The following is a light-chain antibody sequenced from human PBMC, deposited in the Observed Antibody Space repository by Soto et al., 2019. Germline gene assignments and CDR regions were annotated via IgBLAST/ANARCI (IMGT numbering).Light chain of an antibody. V-gene: IGKV1-5*01. Sequence: VQMIQKNPTLSASVGDRVTITCRASQSISRWLAWYQQKPGKAPQALIYDASSLKSGVPSRFSGNGSGTEFTLSISSLQPGDFATYFSHQYNTFATCGEGTRLEIK. CDR2: DAS. CDR3: HQYNTFAT. J-gene: IGKJ5*01. CDR1: QSISRW.